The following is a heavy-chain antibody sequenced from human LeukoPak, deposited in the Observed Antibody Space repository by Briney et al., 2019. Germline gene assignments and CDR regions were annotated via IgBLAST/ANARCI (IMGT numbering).Heavy chain of an antibody. CDR3: ATPLDYYDSSGYHQGGD. J-gene: IGHJ4*02. D-gene: IGHD3-22*01. CDR2: IKEDGSKK. Sequence: GGSLRLSCAASGFTFSRHWMTWVRQAPGKGLEWVANIKEDGSKKNYVDSVKGRFTISRDNTKNSLYLQMNSLRAEDTAVYYCATPLDYYDSSGYHQGGDWGQGTLVTVSS. V-gene: IGHV3-7*03. CDR1: GFTFSRHW.